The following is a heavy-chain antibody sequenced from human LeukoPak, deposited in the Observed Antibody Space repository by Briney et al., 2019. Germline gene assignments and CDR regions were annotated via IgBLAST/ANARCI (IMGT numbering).Heavy chain of an antibody. D-gene: IGHD5-24*01. V-gene: IGHV5-51*01. CDR2: IYPGDSDT. CDR1: GYSFSSYW. Sequence: GESLKISCTGSGYSFSSYWIGWVRQMPGKGLEWMGIIYPGDSDTRYSPSFQGQVSISVDKSISAAYLQWSSLKASDTALYCCARRAGDGNNYRDAFDIWGQGTMVTVSS. CDR3: ARRAGDGNNYRDAFDI. J-gene: IGHJ3*02.